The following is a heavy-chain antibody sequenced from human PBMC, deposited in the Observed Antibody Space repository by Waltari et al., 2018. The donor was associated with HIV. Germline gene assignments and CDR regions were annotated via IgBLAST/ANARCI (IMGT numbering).Heavy chain of an antibody. CDR2: IHPNSGGP. Sequence: QVQLVQSGAEVKKPGASVKVSCKASGYTFTGYYMHWVRQAPGQGLEWIGWIHPNSGGPNYAPQLQGRVTMTRDTSISTAYMELSRLRSDDTAVYYCSRTFLYFSGGTCYFDYWGQGTLVTVSS. CDR3: SRTFLYFSGGTCYFDY. J-gene: IGHJ4*02. D-gene: IGHD2-15*01. V-gene: IGHV1-2*02. CDR1: GYTFTGYY.